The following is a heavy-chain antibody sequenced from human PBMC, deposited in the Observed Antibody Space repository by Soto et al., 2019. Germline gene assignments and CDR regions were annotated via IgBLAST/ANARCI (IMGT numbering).Heavy chain of an antibody. V-gene: IGHV1-3*01. D-gene: IGHD2-21*02. CDR1: GYTFTNSA. CDR3: ARAAQNCGGDCYAIHFDY. J-gene: IGHJ4*02. CDR2: INGGKGNT. Sequence: QVQLVQSGTEVRKPGASVKVSCKASGYTFTNSAIHWVRQAPGQRLEWMGWINGGKGNTKYSENFQGRVTISRETSASTDYMDLSSLRSEATPVYYCARAAQNCGGDCYAIHFDYWGQGNLVTVSS.